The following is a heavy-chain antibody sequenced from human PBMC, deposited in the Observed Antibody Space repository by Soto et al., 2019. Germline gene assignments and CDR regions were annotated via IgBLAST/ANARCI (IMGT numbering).Heavy chain of an antibody. Sequence: PSETQSLTSTVSGGSIRSGGYYWSWIHQHPGKGLEWIGYIYYSGSTYYNPSLKSRVTISVDTSKNQFSLKLSSVTAADTAVYYCARFDYGDYTFDYWGQGTLVTVSS. CDR1: GGSIRSGGYY. CDR2: IYYSGST. J-gene: IGHJ4*02. D-gene: IGHD4-17*01. CDR3: ARFDYGDYTFDY. V-gene: IGHV4-31*03.